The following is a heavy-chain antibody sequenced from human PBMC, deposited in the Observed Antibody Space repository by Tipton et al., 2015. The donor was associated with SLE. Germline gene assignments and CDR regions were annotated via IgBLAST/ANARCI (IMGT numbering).Heavy chain of an antibody. CDR2: IYHSGST. V-gene: IGHV4-30-2*01. D-gene: IGHD3-10*01. CDR3: ARARSYGAFDI. Sequence: TLSLTCAVSGDSISSGGYSWSWIRQPPGKGLEWIGYIYHSGSTYYNPSLKSRVTISVDTSKNQFSLKLSSVTAADTAVYYCARARSYGAFDIWGQGTMVAVSS. J-gene: IGHJ3*02. CDR1: GDSISSGGYS.